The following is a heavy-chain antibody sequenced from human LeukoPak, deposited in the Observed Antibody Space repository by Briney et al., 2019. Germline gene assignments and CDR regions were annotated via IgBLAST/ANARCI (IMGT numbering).Heavy chain of an antibody. D-gene: IGHD6-19*01. Sequence: GGSLRLSCAASGFTFSSYEMNWVRQAPGKGLEWVSYISSSGSTIYYADSVKGRFTISRDNAKNSLYLQMNSLRAEDTAVYYCARLFRSAVAGRWGQGTLVTVSS. J-gene: IGHJ4*02. CDR1: GFTFSSYE. CDR3: ARLFRSAVAGR. CDR2: ISSSGSTI. V-gene: IGHV3-48*03.